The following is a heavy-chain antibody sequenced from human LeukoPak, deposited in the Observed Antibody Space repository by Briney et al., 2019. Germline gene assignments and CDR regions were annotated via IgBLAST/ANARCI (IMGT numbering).Heavy chain of an antibody. CDR2: ISSSGSAK. CDR3: ASGSGH. V-gene: IGHV3-48*02. D-gene: IGHD2-2*03. Sequence: GGSLRPSCAASGFTFSSYSMNWVRQAPGKGLEWVSHISSSGSAKYYADSVKGRFTISRDNAKNSLYLQMNSLRDEDTAVFYCASGSGHWGQGTLVTVSS. CDR1: GFTFSSYS. J-gene: IGHJ4*02.